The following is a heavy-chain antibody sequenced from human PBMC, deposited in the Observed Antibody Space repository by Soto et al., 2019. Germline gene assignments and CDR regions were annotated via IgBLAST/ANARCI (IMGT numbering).Heavy chain of an antibody. Sequence: QITLKESGPTLVEPTQTLTLTCTFSGFSLTTGGVGVGWIRQPPGKALESLALIYWDDDKRYNPALKRRLTITKDTSRNLVVRAMTNVDPVDTATYYCAHRRGGYNWNDGDFDYWGQGTLVTVSS. J-gene: IGHJ4*01. CDR2: IYWDDDK. D-gene: IGHD1-1*01. CDR1: GFSLTTGGVG. V-gene: IGHV2-5*02. CDR3: AHRRGGYNWNDGDFDY.